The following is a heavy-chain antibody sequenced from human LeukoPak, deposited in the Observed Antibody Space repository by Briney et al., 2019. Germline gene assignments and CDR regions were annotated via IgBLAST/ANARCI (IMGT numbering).Heavy chain of an antibody. CDR1: GGSISSGDYY. J-gene: IGHJ2*01. Sequence: SETLSLICTVSGGSISSGDYYWSWIRQPPGKGLEWIGYIYYSGSTYYNPSLKSRVTISVDTSKNQFSLKLSSVTAADTAVYYCARGISGYFDLWGRGTLVTVSS. CDR3: ARGISGYFDL. D-gene: IGHD2-15*01. CDR2: IYYSGST. V-gene: IGHV4-30-4*01.